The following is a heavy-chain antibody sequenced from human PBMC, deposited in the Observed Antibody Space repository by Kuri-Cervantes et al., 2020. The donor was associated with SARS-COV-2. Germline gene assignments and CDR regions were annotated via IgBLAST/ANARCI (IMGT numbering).Heavy chain of an antibody. J-gene: IGHJ4*02. CDR1: GFTFSSYS. CDR3: ATQEGAY. V-gene: IGHV3-48*01. CDR2: ISSSSSTI. Sequence: GESLKISCAASGFTFSSYSMNWVRQAPGKGLEWVSYISSSSSTIYYADSVKGRFTISRDNAKNSLYLQMNSLRAEDTAVYYCATQEGAYWGQGTLVTVSS.